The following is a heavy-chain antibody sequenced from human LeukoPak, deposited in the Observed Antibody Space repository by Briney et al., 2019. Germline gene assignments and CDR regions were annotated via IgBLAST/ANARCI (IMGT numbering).Heavy chain of an antibody. J-gene: IGHJ4*02. Sequence: RSSETLSLTCTVSGGSISSYYWSWIRQPPGKGLEWIGYIYYSGSTNYNPSLTSRVTISVDTSKNQFSLKLSSVTAADTAAYYCASQPAGGPFDYWGQGTLVTVSS. CDR1: GGSISSYY. D-gene: IGHD1-14*01. CDR2: IYYSGST. CDR3: ASQPAGGPFDY. V-gene: IGHV4-59*01.